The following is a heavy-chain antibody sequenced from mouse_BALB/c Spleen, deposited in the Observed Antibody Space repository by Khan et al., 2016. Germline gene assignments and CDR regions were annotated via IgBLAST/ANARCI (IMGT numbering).Heavy chain of an antibody. V-gene: IGHV4-1*02. Sequence: EVKLLESGGGLVQPGGSLKLSCAASGFDFSRYWMSWVRQAPGKGLEWIGEINPDSTTINYTPSLKDKFIISRDNAKNTLYLQMSKVRSEDTALYYCARGGYGSSWYFDVWGAGTTVTVSS. CDR2: INPDSTTI. J-gene: IGHJ1*01. D-gene: IGHD1-3*01. CDR1: GFDFSRYW. CDR3: ARGGYGSSWYFDV.